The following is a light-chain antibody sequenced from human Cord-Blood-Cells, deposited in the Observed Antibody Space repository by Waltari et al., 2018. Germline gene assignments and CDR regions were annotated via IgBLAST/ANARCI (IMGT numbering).Light chain of an antibody. V-gene: IGLV2-23*02. J-gene: IGLJ2*01. CDR2: GVS. Sequence: QSALTQPASVSGSPGQSITISCTGTSSDVGSYNLVSWYQQHPGKAPKLMIYGVSKRPSWVSNRFSRSKSGNTASLTISGLQAEDEADYYCCSYAGSSTFDVVFGGGTKLTVL. CDR3: CSYAGSSTFDVV. CDR1: SSDVGSYNL.